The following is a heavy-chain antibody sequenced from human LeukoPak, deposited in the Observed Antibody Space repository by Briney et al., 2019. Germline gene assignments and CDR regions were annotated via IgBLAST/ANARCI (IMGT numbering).Heavy chain of an antibody. D-gene: IGHD3-22*01. V-gene: IGHV4-34*01. J-gene: IGHJ3*02. CDR2: INHSGST. CDR3: ARLEITYYYDSSGYNNGPAFDI. CDR1: GGSFSGYY. Sequence: SETLSLTCAVYGGSFSGYYWSWIRQPPGKGLEWIGEINHSGSTNYNPSLKSRVTISVDTSKNQFSLKLSSVTAADTAVYYCARLEITYYYDSSGYNNGPAFDIWGQGTMVTVSS.